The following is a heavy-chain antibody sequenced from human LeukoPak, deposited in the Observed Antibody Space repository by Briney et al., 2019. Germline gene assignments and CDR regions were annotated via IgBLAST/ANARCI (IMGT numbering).Heavy chain of an antibody. CDR2: ISYDGGNK. CDR1: GFTFSHYG. J-gene: IGHJ4*02. CDR3: AKDPSSTWFGGDSK. V-gene: IGHV3-30*18. D-gene: IGHD3-10*01. Sequence: PGGSLRLSCAASGFTFSHYGLHWVRQAPGKGLEWVALISYDGGNKNYADSVRGRFTISRDNSKNTLYLQMNSLRAEDTAVYYCAKDPSSTWFGGDSKWGQGTLVTVSS.